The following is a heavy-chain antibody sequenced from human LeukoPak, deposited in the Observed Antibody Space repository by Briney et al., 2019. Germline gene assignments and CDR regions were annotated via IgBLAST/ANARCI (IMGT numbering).Heavy chain of an antibody. D-gene: IGHD5-12*01. CDR1: GFTFRSYA. J-gene: IGHJ4*02. CDR3: AKLGARGYSLDY. CDR2: ISTSGGTT. V-gene: IGHV3-23*01. Sequence: GGSLRLSCAASGFTFRSYAMSWVRQAPGKGLEWVSAISTSGGTTYYADSVKGRFTISRDNSKNTLYLQMNSLRADDTAVYFCAKLGARGYSLDYWGQGTLVTVSS.